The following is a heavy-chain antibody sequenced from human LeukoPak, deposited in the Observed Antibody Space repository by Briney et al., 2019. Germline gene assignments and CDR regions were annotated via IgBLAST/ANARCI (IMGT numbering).Heavy chain of an antibody. V-gene: IGHV3-30*18. J-gene: IGHJ5*02. CDR3: AKSTHFFIDP. D-gene: IGHD3-3*02. CDR2: ISYDGSNK. Sequence: PGGSLRLSCAASGFTFSSYAMSWVRQAPGKGLEWVAVISYDGSNKYYADSVKGRFTISRDNSKNTLYLQMNSLRAEDTAVYYCAKSTHFFIDPWGQGTLVTVSS. CDR1: GFTFSSYA.